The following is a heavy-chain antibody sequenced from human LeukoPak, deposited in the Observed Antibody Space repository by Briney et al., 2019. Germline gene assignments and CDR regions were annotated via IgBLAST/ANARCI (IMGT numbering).Heavy chain of an antibody. J-gene: IGHJ5*02. CDR1: GYTFTRYY. CDR2: INPSGGST. V-gene: IGHV1-46*01. CDR3: ARDNSVEDTAWWFDP. Sequence: ASVKLSCKASGYTFTRYYMHWVRQAPGPGLEWMGIINPSGGSTSYAQKFQGRVTMTRDMSTSTDYMELSSLRSEDTAAYYCARDNSVEDTAWWFDPWGQGTLVTVSS. D-gene: IGHD4-23*01.